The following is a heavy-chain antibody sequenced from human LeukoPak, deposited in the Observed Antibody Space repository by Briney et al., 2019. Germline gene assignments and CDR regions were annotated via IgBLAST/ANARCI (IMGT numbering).Heavy chain of an antibody. J-gene: IGHJ3*02. Sequence: SETLSLTCTVSGGSISSDYWSWIRQSPGKGLEWIGYIYYTGSTNYNPSLKSRVTISIDTSKKQLSLKLSSATAADTAVYYCAREVPRTAAAGTEAFDIWGQGTLVTVSS. CDR1: GGSISSDY. CDR3: AREVPRTAAAGTEAFDI. V-gene: IGHV4-59*01. D-gene: IGHD6-13*01. CDR2: IYYTGST.